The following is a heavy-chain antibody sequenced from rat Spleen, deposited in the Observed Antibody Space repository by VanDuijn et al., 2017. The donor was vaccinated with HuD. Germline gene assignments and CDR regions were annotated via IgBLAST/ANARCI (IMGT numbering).Heavy chain of an antibody. V-gene: IGHV5-20*01. J-gene: IGHJ1*01. CDR2: ISHDGRNT. CDR1: GLSFSNYD. Sequence: EVQLVESGGGLVQPGRSMKLSCAASGLSFSNYDMAWVRQAPTKGLEWVATISHDGRNTYYRDSVMGRFTISRDNAKSSLYLQMDSLRSEDTATYYCTTSTTVLYWYFDFWGPGTMVAVSS. D-gene: IGHD1-1*01. CDR3: TTSTTVLYWYFDF.